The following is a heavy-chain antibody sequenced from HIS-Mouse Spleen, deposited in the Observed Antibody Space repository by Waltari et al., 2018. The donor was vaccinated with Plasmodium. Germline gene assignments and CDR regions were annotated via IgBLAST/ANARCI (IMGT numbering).Heavy chain of an antibody. Sequence: QLQLQESGPGLVKPSETLSLTCTVSGGPISSSSYYWGWIRQPPGKGLEWIGSIYYSGSTYYNPSLKSRVTISVDTSKNQFSLKLSSVTAADTAVYYCARERAIAARDYWGQGTLVTVSS. CDR2: IYYSGST. D-gene: IGHD6-6*01. V-gene: IGHV4-39*07. J-gene: IGHJ4*02. CDR1: GGPISSSSYY. CDR3: ARERAIAARDY.